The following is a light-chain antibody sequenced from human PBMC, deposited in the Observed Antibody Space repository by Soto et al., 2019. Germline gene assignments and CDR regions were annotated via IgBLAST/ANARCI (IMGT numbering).Light chain of an antibody. J-gene: IGKJ4*01. V-gene: IGKV1-6*01. CDR3: LHDYFFPLT. CDR2: AAS. CDR1: RDITTA. Sequence: AIQLTQSPSSLSASVGDRVTITCRASRDITTALGWYQHLPGKAPKVLIFAASTLYSGVPSRFSGSGSGTEFTLTISSLQPEDSVTYYCLHDYFFPLTFGGGTKVEIK.